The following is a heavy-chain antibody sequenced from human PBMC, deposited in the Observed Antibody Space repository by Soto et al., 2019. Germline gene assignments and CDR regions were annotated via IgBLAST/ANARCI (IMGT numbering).Heavy chain of an antibody. Sequence: QVQLVQSGAEVKKPGASVQVSCKASGYTFTSYDINWVRQATGQGLEWMGWMNPNCGNTGYAQKLQGRVTRTRNTYISTAYMELSSLRSEDTAVYYCATVTNYSIYYYCYMDVWGKGTTVTVYS. J-gene: IGHJ6*03. CDR3: ATVTNYSIYYYCYMDV. CDR2: MNPNCGNT. CDR1: GYTFTSYD. D-gene: IGHD4-17*01. V-gene: IGHV1-8*01.